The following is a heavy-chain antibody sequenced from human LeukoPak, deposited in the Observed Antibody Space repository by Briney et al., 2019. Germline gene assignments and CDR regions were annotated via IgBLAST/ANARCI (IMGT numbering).Heavy chain of an antibody. V-gene: IGHV4-61*01. CDR1: GGSISSGSYY. Sequence: SQTLSLTCTVSGGSISSGSYYWSWIRQPPGKGPEWIGYIYYSGSTNYNPSLKSRVTMSVDTSKKQFSLKLTSVTAADTAVYYCARLKLYYFDYWGQGTLVTVSS. CDR3: ARLKLYYFDY. J-gene: IGHJ4*02. CDR2: IYYSGST. D-gene: IGHD6-6*01.